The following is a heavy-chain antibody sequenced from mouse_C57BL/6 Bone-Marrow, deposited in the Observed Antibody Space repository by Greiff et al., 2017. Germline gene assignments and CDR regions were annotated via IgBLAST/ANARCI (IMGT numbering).Heavy chain of an antibody. CDR3: TRAGYSNYAFDY. Sequence: VQLQQSGTVLARPGASVKMSCKTSGYTFTSYGMNWVKQRPGQGLEWIGDIYPGNSDTSYNQKFKGKAKLTAVTSASTAYMELSSLTNEDSAVYYCTRAGYSNYAFDYWGQGTTLTVSS. CDR1: GYTFTSYG. D-gene: IGHD2-5*01. CDR2: IYPGNSDT. V-gene: IGHV1-5*01. J-gene: IGHJ2*01.